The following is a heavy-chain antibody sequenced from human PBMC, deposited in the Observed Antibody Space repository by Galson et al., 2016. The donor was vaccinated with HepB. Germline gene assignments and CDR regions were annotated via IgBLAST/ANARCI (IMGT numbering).Heavy chain of an antibody. CDR3: ARRGTDYYDSSLYNDAFDI. Sequence: QSGAEVKKPGESLKITCKASGYSFNRQWIGWVRQMPGKGLEWMGFIYPADSDTRYSPSFQGQVTFSVDKSSSTAYLQWSSLKTSDTAMYYCARRGTDYYDSSLYNDAFDIWGQGTMVTVSS. D-gene: IGHD3-22*01. J-gene: IGHJ3*02. CDR2: IYPADSDT. V-gene: IGHV5-51*01. CDR1: GYSFNRQW.